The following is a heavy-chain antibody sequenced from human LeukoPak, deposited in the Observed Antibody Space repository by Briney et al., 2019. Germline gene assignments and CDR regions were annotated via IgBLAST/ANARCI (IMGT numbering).Heavy chain of an antibody. CDR1: GHTFTSYD. Sequence: GASVKVSCKASGHTFTSYDINWVRQATGQGLEWMGWMNPNSGNTGYAQKFQGRVTMTRNTSISTAYMELSSLRSEDTAVYYCARGYNYYGSGSYGAFDIWGQGTMVTVSS. CDR3: ARGYNYYGSGSYGAFDI. J-gene: IGHJ3*02. D-gene: IGHD3-10*01. CDR2: MNPNSGNT. V-gene: IGHV1-8*01.